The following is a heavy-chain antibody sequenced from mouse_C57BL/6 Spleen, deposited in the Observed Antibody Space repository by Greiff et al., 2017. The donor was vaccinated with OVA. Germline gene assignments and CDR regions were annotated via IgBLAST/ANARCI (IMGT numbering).Heavy chain of an antibody. Sequence: EVKVVESGGGLVKPGGSLKLSCAASGFTFSSYTMSWVRQTPEKRLEWVATISGGGGNTYYPDSVKGRFTISRDNAKNTLYLQMSSLRSEDTAVYYCARQGTGTFDYWGQGTTLTVSS. J-gene: IGHJ2*01. D-gene: IGHD4-1*01. V-gene: IGHV5-9*04. CDR3: ARQGTGTFDY. CDR2: ISGGGGNT. CDR1: GFTFSSYT.